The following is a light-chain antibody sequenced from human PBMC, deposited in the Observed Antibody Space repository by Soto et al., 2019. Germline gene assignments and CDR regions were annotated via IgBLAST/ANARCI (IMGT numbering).Light chain of an antibody. CDR3: QQYGSSTIT. Sequence: EIVLTQSPGTLSLSPGERATLSCRASQSVSSSYLAWYQQNPGQDPRLLIYGASSRATGIPDRFSGSGSGTDFTLTISRLEPEEFAVYYCQQYGSSTITFGQGTRLEIK. CDR2: GAS. CDR1: QSVSSSY. J-gene: IGKJ5*01. V-gene: IGKV3-20*01.